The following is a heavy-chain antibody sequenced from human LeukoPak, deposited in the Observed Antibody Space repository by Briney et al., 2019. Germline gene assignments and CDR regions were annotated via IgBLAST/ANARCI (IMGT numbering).Heavy chain of an antibody. CDR3: AKGEGYSSSWYGGGNWFDP. J-gene: IGHJ5*02. CDR1: GFTFSTYG. D-gene: IGHD6-13*01. V-gene: IGHV3-30*02. CDR2: IRYDGSNK. Sequence: GGSLRLSCAASGFTFSTYGMHCVRQAPGKGLEGVAFIRYDGSNKYYADSVKGRFTISRDNSKNTLYLQMNSLKPEDTTVYYCAKGEGYSSSWYGGGNWFDPWGQGTLVTVSS.